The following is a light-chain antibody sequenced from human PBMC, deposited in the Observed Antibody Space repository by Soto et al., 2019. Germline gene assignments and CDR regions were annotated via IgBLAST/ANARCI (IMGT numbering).Light chain of an antibody. CDR2: DAS. V-gene: IGKV1-5*01. J-gene: IGKJ4*01. CDR3: QQYNSYSLT. CDR1: QSISDW. Sequence: DIQMTQSPSTLSASVGDRVTITCRASQSISDWLAWYQQKPGKAPKLLNYDASGLESGVPSRFSGSGSGTEFTLTISSLQPDDFATYYCQQYNSYSLTFGGGTKVEIK.